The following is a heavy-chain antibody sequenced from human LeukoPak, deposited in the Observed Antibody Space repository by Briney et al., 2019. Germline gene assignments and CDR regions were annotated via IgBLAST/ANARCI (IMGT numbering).Heavy chain of an antibody. V-gene: IGHV3-7*04. CDR3: ARGYDFWSGYYRY. Sequence: PGGSLRLSCAAFGFTFSSYWMSWVRQAPGKGLEWVANIKQDGSEKYYVDSAKGRFTISRDNAKNSLYLQMNSLRAEDTAVYYCARGYDFWSGYYRYWGQGTLVTVSS. CDR1: GFTFSSYW. J-gene: IGHJ4*02. D-gene: IGHD3-3*01. CDR2: IKQDGSEK.